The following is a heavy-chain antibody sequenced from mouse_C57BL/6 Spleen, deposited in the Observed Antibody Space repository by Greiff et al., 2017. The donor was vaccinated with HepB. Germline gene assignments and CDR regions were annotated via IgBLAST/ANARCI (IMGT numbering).Heavy chain of an antibody. CDR3: ARSYYSNPAWFAY. J-gene: IGHJ3*01. Sequence: EVQLQQSGGGLVKPGGSLKLSCAASGFTFSDYGMHWVRQAPEKGLEWVAFISSGSSTIYYADTVKGRFTISRDNAKNTLFLQMTSLRSEDTAMYYCARSYYSNPAWFAYWGQGTLVTVSA. CDR1: GFTFSDYG. D-gene: IGHD2-5*01. CDR2: ISSGSSTI. V-gene: IGHV5-17*01.